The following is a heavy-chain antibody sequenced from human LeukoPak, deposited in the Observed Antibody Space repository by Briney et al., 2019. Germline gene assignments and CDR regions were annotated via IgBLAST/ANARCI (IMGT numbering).Heavy chain of an antibody. V-gene: IGHV4-59*08. CDR2: IYYSGST. Sequence: SETLSPTCTVSGGSISSYYWSWIRQPPGKGLEWIGYIYYSGSTNYSPSLKSRVTISVDTSKNQFSLKLSSVTAADTAVYYCARQGPNWGKRNWYFDLWGRGTLVTVSS. CDR1: GGSISSYY. D-gene: IGHD7-27*01. CDR3: ARQGPNWGKRNWYFDL. J-gene: IGHJ2*01.